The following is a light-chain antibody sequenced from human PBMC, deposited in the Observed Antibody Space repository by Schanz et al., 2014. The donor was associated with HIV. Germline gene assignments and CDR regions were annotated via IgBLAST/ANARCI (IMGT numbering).Light chain of an antibody. Sequence: QSALTQPRSVSGSPGQSVSISCTGTSSDVGGYNYVSWYQQHPGKAPKLMIYDVSKRPSGVPDRFSGSKSGTSASLAISGLQSEDEAVYYCAAWDDSLSAQLFGGGTKLTVL. J-gene: IGLJ3*02. CDR1: SSDVGGYNY. CDR3: AAWDDSLSAQL. V-gene: IGLV2-11*01. CDR2: DVS.